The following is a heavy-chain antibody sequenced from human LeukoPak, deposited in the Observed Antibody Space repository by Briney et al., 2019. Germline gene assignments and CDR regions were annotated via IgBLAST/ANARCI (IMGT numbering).Heavy chain of an antibody. D-gene: IGHD2-2*01. CDR1: GYTLTGYY. Sequence: GASVKVSCKASGYTLTGYYLHWVRQAPRQGLEWMGWINPNSGDTNFARKFQGRVTMTRDTSISTAYMELSRLRSDDTAVYYCARGSIVVVPAASVFDPWGQGTLITVSS. CDR2: INPNSGDT. CDR3: ARGSIVVVPAASVFDP. V-gene: IGHV1-2*02. J-gene: IGHJ5*02.